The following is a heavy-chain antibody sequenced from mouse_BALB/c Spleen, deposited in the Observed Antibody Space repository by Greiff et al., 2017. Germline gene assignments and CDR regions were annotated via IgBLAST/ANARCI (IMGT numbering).Heavy chain of an antibody. J-gene: IGHJ4*01. D-gene: IGHD2-14*01. V-gene: IGHV14-3*02. CDR2: IDPANGNT. CDR1: GFNIKDTY. Sequence: EVQLQQSGAELVKPGASVKLSCTASGFNIKDTYMHWVKQRPEQGLEWIGRIDPANGNTKYDPKFQGKATITADTSSNTAYLQLSSLTSEDTAVYYCARDRSPPAMDYWGQGTSVTVSS. CDR3: ARDRSPPAMDY.